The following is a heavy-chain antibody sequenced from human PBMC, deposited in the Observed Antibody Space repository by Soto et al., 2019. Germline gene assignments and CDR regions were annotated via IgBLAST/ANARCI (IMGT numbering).Heavy chain of an antibody. J-gene: IGHJ5*02. CDR1: GFTFSSYS. Sequence: PGGSLRLSCAASGFTFSSYSMNWVRQAPGKGLEWVSSISSSSSYIYYADSVKGRLTISRDNAKNSLYLQMNSLRAEDTAVYYCARARMGHRNWFDPWGQGTLVTVSS. V-gene: IGHV3-21*01. D-gene: IGHD2-8*01. CDR3: ARARMGHRNWFDP. CDR2: ISSSSSYI.